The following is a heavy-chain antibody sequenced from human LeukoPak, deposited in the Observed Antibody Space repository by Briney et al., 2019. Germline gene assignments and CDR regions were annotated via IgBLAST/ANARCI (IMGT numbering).Heavy chain of an antibody. CDR2: INPNSGGT. Sequence: ASVKVSCKAPGYTFTGYYMHWVRQAPGQGLEWMGWINPNSGGTNYAQKFQGRVTMTRDRSISTAYMELSRLRSDDTAVYYCARSMVRGVIIGMDWGQGTLVTVSS. D-gene: IGHD3-10*01. V-gene: IGHV1-2*02. CDR3: ARSMVRGVIIGMD. J-gene: IGHJ4*02. CDR1: GYTFTGYY.